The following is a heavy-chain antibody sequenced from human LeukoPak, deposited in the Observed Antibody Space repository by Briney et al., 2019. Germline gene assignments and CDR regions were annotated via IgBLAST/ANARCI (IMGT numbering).Heavy chain of an antibody. Sequence: PSETLSLTCTVSGGSISSSSYYWGWIRQPPGKGLEWIGSIYYSGSTYYNPSLKSRVTISVDTSKNQFSLKLSSVTAADTAVYYCAAAAAAGLNDAFDIWGQGTMVTVSS. J-gene: IGHJ3*02. CDR2: IYYSGST. V-gene: IGHV4-39*07. D-gene: IGHD6-13*01. CDR1: GGSISSSSYY. CDR3: AAAAAAGLNDAFDI.